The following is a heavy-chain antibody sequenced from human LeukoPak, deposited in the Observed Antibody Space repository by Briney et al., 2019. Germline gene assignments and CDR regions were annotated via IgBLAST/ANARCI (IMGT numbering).Heavy chain of an antibody. CDR2: INPNSGGR. J-gene: IGHJ4*02. Sequence: GASVKVSCKASGITFIGYYIHWVRQAPGQGLEWMGWINPNSGGRNCTEKFQGWVTLTWDTSITTVYMELSRLRSDDTAIYYCARGGPTYGSGSPFDYWGQGTLVTVSS. D-gene: IGHD3-10*01. CDR3: ARGGPTYGSGSPFDY. CDR1: GITFIGYY. V-gene: IGHV1-2*04.